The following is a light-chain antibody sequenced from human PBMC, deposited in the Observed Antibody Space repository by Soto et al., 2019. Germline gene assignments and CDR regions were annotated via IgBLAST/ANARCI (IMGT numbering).Light chain of an antibody. CDR3: QQYNSWPT. Sequence: IVMTQSPATLSMSPGERATLSCRASQAISSNLAWYQQKPGQAPRLLIYGASTRATGIPARFSDSGSGTEFTLTISSLFSEDFAVYYCQQYNSWPTFGQGT. V-gene: IGKV3-15*01. CDR2: GAS. J-gene: IGKJ1*01. CDR1: QAISSN.